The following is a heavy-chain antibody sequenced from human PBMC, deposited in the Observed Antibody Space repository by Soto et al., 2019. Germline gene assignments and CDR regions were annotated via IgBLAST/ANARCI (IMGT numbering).Heavy chain of an antibody. J-gene: IGHJ4*02. CDR2: TYHRGST. V-gene: IGHV4-59*01. D-gene: IGHD6-25*01. CDR1: GVSISSYF. Sequence: PSETLSLTCAVSGVSISSYFWSWLRQAPGGGLEWIGYTYHRGSTNYSHSLKSRVAISLDTSENKFSLKVNSVTAADTAVYYCARIGGYHGPLDYWGQGTPVTVSS. CDR3: ARIGGYHGPLDY.